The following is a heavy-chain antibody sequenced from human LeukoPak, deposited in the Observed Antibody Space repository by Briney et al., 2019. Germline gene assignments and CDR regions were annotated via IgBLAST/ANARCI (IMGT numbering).Heavy chain of an antibody. CDR1: GFTFSSYG. V-gene: IGHV3-48*03. Sequence: GGSLRLSCAASGFTFSSYGMNWVRQAPGKGLEWLSYITTSGSTIYYADSVKGRFTVSRDNAKNSLYLQMNSLRAEDTAVYYCARWIYGSGSKRYFDSWGQGTLVTVSS. CDR2: ITTSGSTI. D-gene: IGHD3-10*01. J-gene: IGHJ4*02. CDR3: ARWIYGSGSKRYFDS.